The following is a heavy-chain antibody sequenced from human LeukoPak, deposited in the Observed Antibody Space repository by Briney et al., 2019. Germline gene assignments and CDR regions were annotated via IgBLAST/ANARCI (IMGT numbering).Heavy chain of an antibody. J-gene: IGHJ5*01. V-gene: IGHV3-11*01. CDR3: ARDRGNSDPGDWFDS. Sequence: GGSLRLSCAASGFTFSDYYMSWIRQAPGKGLEWVSYISGSGSTVYYAASGRGRFTISRDNAKNSLFLQMNSLRAEDTAVYYCARDRGNSDPGDWFDSWGQGTLVTVSS. CDR1: GFTFSDYY. CDR2: ISGSGSTV. D-gene: IGHD4-23*01.